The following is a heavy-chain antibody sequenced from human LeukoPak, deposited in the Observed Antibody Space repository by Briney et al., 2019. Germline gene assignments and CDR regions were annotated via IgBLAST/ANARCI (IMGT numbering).Heavy chain of an antibody. CDR2: MNPNSGNK. CDR1: GYSFTNFD. V-gene: IGHV1-8*01. Sequence: GPSVKVSCKASGYSFTNFDINWVRQATGQGLEWMGWMNPNSGNKGYAQKFQGRVTMTMNTSITTAYMELSSLRSEDTAVYYCARGPQWRGDYYYMDVWGRGTTVTVSS. CDR3: ARGPQWRGDYYYMDV. J-gene: IGHJ6*03. D-gene: IGHD6-19*01.